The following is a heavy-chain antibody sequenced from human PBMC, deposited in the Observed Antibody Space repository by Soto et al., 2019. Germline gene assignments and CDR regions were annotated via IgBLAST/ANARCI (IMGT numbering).Heavy chain of an antibody. Sequence: GESLKSSGKGSGYSFTIYWIGWVLQMPGKGLEWMGIIYPGDSDTRYSPSFQGQVTISADKSISTAYLQWSSLKASDTAMYYCARLSGCSSTSCYTHMDVWGQGTTVTVSS. D-gene: IGHD2-2*02. V-gene: IGHV5-51*01. CDR2: IYPGDSDT. CDR1: GYSFTIYW. J-gene: IGHJ6*02. CDR3: ARLSGCSSTSCYTHMDV.